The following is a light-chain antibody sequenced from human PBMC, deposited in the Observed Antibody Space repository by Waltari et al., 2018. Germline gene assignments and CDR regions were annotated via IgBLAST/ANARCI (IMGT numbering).Light chain of an antibody. CDR1: SSDVGGSNY. CDR3: SSYTSSSTRV. J-gene: IGLJ3*02. CDR2: DVS. V-gene: IGLV2-14*03. Sequence: QSALTQPASVSGSPGQSITISCTGTSSDVGGSNYVSWYQQHPGKVPKLMIYDVSNRPSGFSNRFSGSKSGNTASLTISGLQAEDEADYYCSSYTSSSTRVFGGGTKLTVL.